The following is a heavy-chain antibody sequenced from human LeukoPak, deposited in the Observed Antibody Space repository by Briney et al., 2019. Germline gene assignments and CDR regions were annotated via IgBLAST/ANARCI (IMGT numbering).Heavy chain of an antibody. J-gene: IGHJ6*03. D-gene: IGHD6-6*01. CDR1: GGNFRNYG. Sequence: SVKVSCKASGGNFRNYGFHWVRQAPGQGLEWMGGMLPIFGTANYAQKFQGRVTITADESSNTASLDLSSLTSEDTAVYYCASIAARPSYYYYYMDVWGKGTTVTVSS. V-gene: IGHV1-69*13. CDR3: ASIAARPSYYYYYMDV. CDR2: MLPIFGTA.